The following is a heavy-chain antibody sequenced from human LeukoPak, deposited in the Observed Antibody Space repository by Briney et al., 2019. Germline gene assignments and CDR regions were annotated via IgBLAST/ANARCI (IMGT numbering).Heavy chain of an antibody. J-gene: IGHJ1*01. Sequence: SETLSLTCTVSGGSISSYYWSWIRQPPGKGLEWIGYIYYSGSTNYNPSLKSRVTISVDTSKNQFSLKLSSVTAADTAVYYCARAGYDSSGYYYAEYFQHWGQGTLVTVSS. CDR2: IYYSGST. CDR3: ARAGYDSSGYYYAEYFQH. D-gene: IGHD3-22*01. V-gene: IGHV4-59*12. CDR1: GGSISSYY.